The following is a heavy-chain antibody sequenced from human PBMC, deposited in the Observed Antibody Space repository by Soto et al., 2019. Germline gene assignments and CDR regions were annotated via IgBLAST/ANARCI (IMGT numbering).Heavy chain of an antibody. CDR3: AKVISTSGSSL. V-gene: IGHV3-9*01. CDR1: GFTFDDYA. J-gene: IGHJ4*02. CDR2: ISWNSGSI. D-gene: IGHD3-10*01. Sequence: GGSLRLSCAASGFTFDDYAMHWVRQAPGKGLEWVSGISWNSGSIGYADSVKGRFTISRDNSKNTLYLQMNSLRAEDTAVYYCAKVISTSGSSLWGRGTLVTVSS.